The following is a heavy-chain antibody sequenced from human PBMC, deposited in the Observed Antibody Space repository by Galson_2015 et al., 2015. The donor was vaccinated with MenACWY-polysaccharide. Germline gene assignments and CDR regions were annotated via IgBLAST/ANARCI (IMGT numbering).Heavy chain of an antibody. D-gene: IGHD2-21*02. CDR1: GFTFNNYA. V-gene: IGHV3-23*01. CDR2: ISHSGHNT. J-gene: IGHJ5*01. CDR3: AKGGNMWGFGDCEYWRRQTLRTDS. Sequence: SLRLSCAASGFTFNNYAMSWVRQAPGKGLEWVSVISHSGHNTQYPDSVKDRFTISRDNSKNTLYLQMNSLRAEDTAVYYCAKGGNMWGFGDCEYWRRQTLRTDS.